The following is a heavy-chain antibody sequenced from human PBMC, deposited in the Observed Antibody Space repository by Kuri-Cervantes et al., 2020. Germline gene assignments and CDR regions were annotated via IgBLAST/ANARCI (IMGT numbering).Heavy chain of an antibody. CDR1: GCTFSSYA. V-gene: IGHV1-69*13. J-gene: IGHJ6*03. Sequence: SVKVSCKASGCTFSSYAISWVRQAPGQGLEWMGRIIPIFGTASYAQKFQGRVTITADESTSTAYMELSSLRSEGTAVYYCAREGAGISSSSSMDVWGKGTTVTVSS. CDR2: IIPIFGTA. CDR3: AREGAGISSSSSMDV. D-gene: IGHD6-6*01.